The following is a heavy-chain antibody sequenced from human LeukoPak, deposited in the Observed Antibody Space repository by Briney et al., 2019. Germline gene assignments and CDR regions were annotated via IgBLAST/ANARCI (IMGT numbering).Heavy chain of an antibody. CDR3: ARVVLGRRWLQTSYYYGMDV. Sequence: GASVTVSCKASGGTFSSYAISWVRQAPGQGLEWMGGIIPIFGTANYAQKFQGRVTITADESTSTAYLELSSLTSEDTAVYYCARVVLGRRWLQTSYYYGMDVWGQGTTVTVSS. V-gene: IGHV1-69*13. CDR1: GGTFSSYA. D-gene: IGHD5-24*01. CDR2: IIPIFGTA. J-gene: IGHJ6*02.